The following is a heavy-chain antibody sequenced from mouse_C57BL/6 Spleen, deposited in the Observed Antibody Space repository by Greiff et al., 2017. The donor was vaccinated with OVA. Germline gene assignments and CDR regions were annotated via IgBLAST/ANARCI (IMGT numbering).Heavy chain of an antibody. CDR2: IDPETGGT. CDR1: GYTFTDYE. J-gene: IGHJ2*01. CDR3: TRHGDA. Sequence: VQLQESGAELVRPGASVTLSCKASGYTFTDYEMHWVKQTPVHGLEWIGAIDPETGGTAYNQKFKGKAILTADKSSSTAYMELRSLTSEDSAVYYCTRHGDAWGQGTTLTVSS. D-gene: IGHD3-3*01. V-gene: IGHV1-15*01.